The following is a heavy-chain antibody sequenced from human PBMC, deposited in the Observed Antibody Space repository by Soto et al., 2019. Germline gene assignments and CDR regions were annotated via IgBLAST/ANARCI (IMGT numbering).Heavy chain of an antibody. CDR1: GFTFSIYA. J-gene: IGHJ4*02. V-gene: IGHV3-23*01. D-gene: IGHD1-1*01. CDR3: AKLESNRFEY. CDR2: ISGGGGST. Sequence: GSLRLSCAASGFTFSIYAMTWVRQAPGKGLEWVSRISGGGGSTSYADSVKGRVTISRDNSKNTVFLQINSLRAEDTAVYFCAKLESNRFEYWGQGTLVTVSS.